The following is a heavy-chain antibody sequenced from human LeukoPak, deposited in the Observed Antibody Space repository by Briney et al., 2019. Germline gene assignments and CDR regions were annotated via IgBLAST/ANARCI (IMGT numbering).Heavy chain of an antibody. CDR3: AKGTNYDILTGPGGMDV. V-gene: IGHV3-23*01. Sequence: GGSLRLSCAASGFTFSSYAMSWVRPAPGKGLEWVSAISDSGGSTYYADSVKGRFTISRDNSKNTLYLQMNSLRAEDTAVYYCAKGTNYDILTGPGGMDVWGQGTTVTVSS. J-gene: IGHJ6*02. CDR1: GFTFSSYA. D-gene: IGHD3-9*01. CDR2: ISDSGGST.